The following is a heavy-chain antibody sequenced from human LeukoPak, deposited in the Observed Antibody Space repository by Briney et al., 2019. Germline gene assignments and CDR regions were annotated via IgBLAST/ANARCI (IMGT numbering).Heavy chain of an antibody. D-gene: IGHD3-10*02. V-gene: IGHV3-30*02. J-gene: IGHJ4*02. CDR3: ARESGAAKIGQMLNY. Sequence: GGSLRLSCAASGLMFSTSGMHWVRQAPGKGLEWVAFIQYDGSEIYYADSLKGRFTISRDNSKNTLYLQMNSLRAEDTAVFYCARESGAAKIGQMLNYWGQRTLVTVSS. CDR2: IQYDGSEI. CDR1: GLMFSTSG.